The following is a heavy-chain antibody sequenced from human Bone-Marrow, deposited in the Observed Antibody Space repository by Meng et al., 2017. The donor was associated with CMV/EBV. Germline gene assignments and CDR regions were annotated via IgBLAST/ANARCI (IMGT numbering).Heavy chain of an antibody. J-gene: IGHJ4*02. CDR1: GGTFSSYA. V-gene: IGHV1-69*10. Sequence: SVKVSCKASGGTFSSYAISWVRQAPGQGLEWMGGIIPILGIANYAQKFQGRVTMTRNTSISTAYMELSSLRSEDTAVYYCARGMYPLGYCSSTSCLGYFDYWGQGTLVTVSS. CDR2: IIPILGIA. CDR3: ARGMYPLGYCSSTSCLGYFDY. D-gene: IGHD2-2*01.